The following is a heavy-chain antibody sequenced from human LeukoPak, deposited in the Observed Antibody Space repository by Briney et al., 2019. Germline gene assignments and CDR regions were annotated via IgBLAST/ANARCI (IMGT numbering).Heavy chain of an antibody. V-gene: IGHV3-23*01. Sequence: GGSLRLSCAASGFTFSSYAMSWVRQAPGKGLECVSGISGSGGSTYYADSVKGRFTISRDNSKNTLYLQMNSLRAEDTAVYYCAKDLIAVAGWNWFDHWGQGTLVTVSS. CDR3: AKDLIAVAGWNWFDH. D-gene: IGHD6-19*01. J-gene: IGHJ5*02. CDR1: GFTFSSYA. CDR2: ISGSGGST.